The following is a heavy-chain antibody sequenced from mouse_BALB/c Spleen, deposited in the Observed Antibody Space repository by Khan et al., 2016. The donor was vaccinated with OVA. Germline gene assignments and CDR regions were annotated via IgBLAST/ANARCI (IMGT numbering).Heavy chain of an antibody. CDR2: IYPGSDNA. J-gene: IGHJ2*01. D-gene: IGHD2-3*01. CDR3: ARGDGYYVYFDY. V-gene: IGHV1-81*01. Sequence: VELVESGPELVKPGASVKMSCKASGNTFTYYVITWVKQRTGQGLEWIGEIYPGSDNAYYNERFKGKATLTADKSSNTTHMQLSSLTSEDSAVYFCARGDGYYVYFDYWGQGTTLTVSS. CDR1: GNTFTYYV.